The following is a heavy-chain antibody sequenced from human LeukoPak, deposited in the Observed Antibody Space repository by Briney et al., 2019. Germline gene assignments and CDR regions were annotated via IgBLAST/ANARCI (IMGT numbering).Heavy chain of an antibody. V-gene: IGHV3-48*01. D-gene: IGHD2-2*01. J-gene: IGHJ4*02. CDR2: ISSSGTTI. CDR1: GFTFSPYS. CDR3: ARSLGGVPPADAFDY. Sequence: PGGSLRLSCAASGFTFSPYSVNWVRQAPGKGLEWVSNISSSGTTIYYADSVKGRFTISRASAKNSLYLQMNSLRAEDTAVYYWARSLGGVPPADAFDYWGQGTPVTVSS.